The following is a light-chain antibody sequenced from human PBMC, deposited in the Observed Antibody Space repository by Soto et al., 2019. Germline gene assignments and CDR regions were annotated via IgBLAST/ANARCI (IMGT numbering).Light chain of an antibody. Sequence: IPMTQSPSSLYASIGGRVTISCRASQDIGNFLAWFQQKPGEAPKSLIYGATHLQSGVPSRFSGSGSGTDFTLTISSLQPEDFASYFCLQYDTLSQTFGQGTSLEI. CDR2: GAT. CDR1: QDIGNF. V-gene: IGKV1-16*01. J-gene: IGKJ2*01. CDR3: LQYDTLSQT.